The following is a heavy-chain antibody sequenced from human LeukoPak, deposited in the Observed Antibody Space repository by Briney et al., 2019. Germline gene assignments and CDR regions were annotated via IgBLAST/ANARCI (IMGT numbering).Heavy chain of an antibody. D-gene: IGHD3-22*01. CDR3: AINQTYYYDSSGYYVGDY. V-gene: IGHV1-2*02. CDR1: GYTFTGYY. J-gene: IGHJ4*02. Sequence: ASVKVSCKASGYTFTGYYIHWVRQAPGQGLERMGWINPNSGGTNYAQKFQGRVTMTRDTSISTAYMELSRLRSDDTAVYYCAINQTYYYDSSGYYVGDYWGQGTLVTVSS. CDR2: INPNSGGT.